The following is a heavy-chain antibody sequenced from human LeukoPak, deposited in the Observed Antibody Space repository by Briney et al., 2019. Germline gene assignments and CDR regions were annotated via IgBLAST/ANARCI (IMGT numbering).Heavy chain of an antibody. CDR2: IYYSGST. Sequence: SETLSLTCTVSGGSISSSSYYWGWIRQPPGKGLEWIGSIYYSGSTYYNPSLKSRVTISVDTSKNQFSLKLSSVTAADTAVYYCARDLGSSWPSTLDYWGQGTLVTVSS. CDR1: GGSISSSSYY. V-gene: IGHV4-39*07. D-gene: IGHD6-13*01. J-gene: IGHJ4*02. CDR3: ARDLGSSWPSTLDY.